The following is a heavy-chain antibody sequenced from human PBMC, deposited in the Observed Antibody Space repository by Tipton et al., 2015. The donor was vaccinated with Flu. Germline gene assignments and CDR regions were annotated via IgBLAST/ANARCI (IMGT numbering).Heavy chain of an antibody. D-gene: IGHD3-10*01. J-gene: IGHJ3*02. Sequence: QLVQSGAEVKKPGASVKVSCKASGYTFTSYGISWVRQAPGQGLEWMGWITAYNGNIKYAQKLQGRVTMTTDTSTSTAYMELRSLGSDDTAVYYCARDERTGLGAFDIWGQGTMVPVSS. CDR3: ARDERTGLGAFDI. CDR1: GYTFTSYG. V-gene: IGHV1-18*01. CDR2: ITAYNGNI.